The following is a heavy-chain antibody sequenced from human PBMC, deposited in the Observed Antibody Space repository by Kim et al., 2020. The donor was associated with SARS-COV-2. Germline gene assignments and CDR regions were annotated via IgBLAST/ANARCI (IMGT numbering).Heavy chain of an antibody. J-gene: IGHJ4*02. D-gene: IGHD2-15*01. Sequence: SNPPLKSRATISVDTSKNQFSLKLSSVTAADTAVYYCARHDIAGSWYDYWGQGTLVTVSS. CDR3: ARHDIAGSWYDY. V-gene: IGHV4-39*01.